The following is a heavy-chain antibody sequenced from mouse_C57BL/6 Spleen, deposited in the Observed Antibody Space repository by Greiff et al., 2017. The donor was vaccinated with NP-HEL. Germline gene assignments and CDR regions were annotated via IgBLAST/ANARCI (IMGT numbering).Heavy chain of an antibody. CDR1: GYAFTNYL. Sequence: QVQLQQSGAELVRPGTSVKVSCKASGYAFTNYLIEWVKQRPGQGLEWIGVINPGSGGTNYNEKFKGKATLTADKSSSTAYMQLSSLTSEDSAVYFCARWGDFDVWGTGTTVTVSS. V-gene: IGHV1-54*01. CDR3: ARWGDFDV. CDR2: INPGSGGT. J-gene: IGHJ1*03.